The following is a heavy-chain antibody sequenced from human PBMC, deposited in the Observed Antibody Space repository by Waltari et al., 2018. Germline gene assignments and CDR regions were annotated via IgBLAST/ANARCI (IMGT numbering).Heavy chain of an antibody. CDR2: IYYSGST. J-gene: IGHJ4*02. V-gene: IGHV4-39*01. CDR3: ASSYSSGWYSTFDY. Sequence: LQLQESGPGLAKPSATLSLTCTVSGGSISRISYYWGWIRQHPGKGLEWIGSIYYSGSTYYNPSLKSRVTISVDTSKNQFSLKLSSVTAADTAVYYCASSYSSGWYSTFDYWGQGTLVTVSS. D-gene: IGHD6-19*01. CDR1: GGSISRISYY.